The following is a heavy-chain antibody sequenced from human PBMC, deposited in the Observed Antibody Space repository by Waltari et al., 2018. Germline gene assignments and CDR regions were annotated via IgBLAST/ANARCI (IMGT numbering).Heavy chain of an antibody. Sequence: QVQLLESGGELVRPGGSLRLSCAASVFIFGYYYTNWIRQAPGKGLEWVSNIGSSGSTKHYADSVKGRWTISRDNSKNSMDLQMTSLRADDTAVYYCARGDILTGFDSWGQGTLVIVSS. CDR1: VFIFGYYY. D-gene: IGHD3-9*01. V-gene: IGHV3-11*04. J-gene: IGHJ4*02. CDR2: IGSSGSTK. CDR3: ARGDILTGFDS.